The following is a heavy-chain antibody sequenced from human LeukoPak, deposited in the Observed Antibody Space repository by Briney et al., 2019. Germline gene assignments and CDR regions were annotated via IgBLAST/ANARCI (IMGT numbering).Heavy chain of an antibody. CDR1: GFTFSSYS. V-gene: IGHV3-21*01. D-gene: IGHD4-23*01. Sequence: GGSLRLSCVASGFTFSSYSMIWVRQAPGKGLEWVSSISASSSYIYYADSVRGRFTISRDNVKNSLYLQMNSLRAEDTAVYYCAKDRSTVVTRGFDYWGQGTLVTVSS. CDR3: AKDRSTVVTRGFDY. J-gene: IGHJ4*02. CDR2: ISASSSYI.